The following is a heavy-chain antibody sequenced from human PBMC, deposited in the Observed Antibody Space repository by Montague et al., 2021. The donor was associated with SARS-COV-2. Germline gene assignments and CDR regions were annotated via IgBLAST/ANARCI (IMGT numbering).Heavy chain of an antibody. CDR1: GLKISTSGMC. CDR3: ARRTYDILTGYDYGMDV. Sequence: PALVKPTQRRKGSGKEKGLKISTSGMCVSWIRQPPGKALEWLARIDWDDDKYYSTSLKTRLTISKDTSKNQVVLTMTNMDPVDTATYYCARRTYDILTGYDYGMDVWGQGTTVTVSS. V-gene: IGHV2-70*11. CDR2: IDWDDDK. J-gene: IGHJ6*02. D-gene: IGHD3-9*01.